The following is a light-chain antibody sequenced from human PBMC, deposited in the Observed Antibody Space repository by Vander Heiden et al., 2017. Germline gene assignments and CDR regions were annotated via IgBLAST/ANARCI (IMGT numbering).Light chain of an antibody. V-gene: IGKV1-5*03. CDR1: QSLSTW. J-gene: IGKJ1*01. Sequence: IQMPRPPSTLSASVGDRVTITCRASQSLSTWLAWFQQKPGKAPKVLIYKVSSLDSGVPSRFSGSGSGTEFTLTISSLQPDDFATYYCQQYQGYPWTFGQGTKVEIK. CDR2: KVS. CDR3: QQYQGYPWT.